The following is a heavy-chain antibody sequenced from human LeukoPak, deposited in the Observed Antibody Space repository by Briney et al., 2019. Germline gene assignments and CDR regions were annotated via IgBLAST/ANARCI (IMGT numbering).Heavy chain of an antibody. D-gene: IGHD6-19*01. Sequence: PGGSLRLSCAASGLTFSIYSMNWVRQAPGKGLEWVSSISSSSNYINHADSVKGRFTISRDNAKNSLYLQMNSLRAEDTAVYYCARELVAVSDTVGDFWGQGTLVTVSS. CDR1: GLTFSIYS. J-gene: IGHJ4*02. CDR2: ISSSSNYI. CDR3: ARELVAVSDTVGDF. V-gene: IGHV3-21*01.